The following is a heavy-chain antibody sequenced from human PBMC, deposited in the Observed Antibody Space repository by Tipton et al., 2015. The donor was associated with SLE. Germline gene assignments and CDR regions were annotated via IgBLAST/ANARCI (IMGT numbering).Heavy chain of an antibody. CDR1: GGSISSHY. CDR3: VPQYYDFWSGDLALDY. D-gene: IGHD3-3*01. J-gene: IGHJ4*02. Sequence: TLSLTCTVSGGSISSHYWSWIRQPPGKGLEWIGEINHSGSTNYNPSLKSRVTISVDTSKNQFSLKLSSVTAADTAVYYCVPQYYDFWSGDLALDYWGQGTLVTVSS. V-gene: IGHV4-34*01. CDR2: INHSGST.